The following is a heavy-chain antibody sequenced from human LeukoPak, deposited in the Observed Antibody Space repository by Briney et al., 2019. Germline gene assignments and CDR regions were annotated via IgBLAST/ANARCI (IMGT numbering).Heavy chain of an antibody. CDR1: GVTISSYY. CDR2: IYTSGST. V-gene: IGHV4-4*07. CDR3: ARGCSSTSCRGFDP. D-gene: IGHD2-2*01. Sequence: PSETLSLTCTASGVTISSYYWSWIRQPAGKGLEWIARIYTSGSTNYNPSLKSRVTISVDKSKNQFSLKLSSVTAADTAVYYCARGCSSTSCRGFDPWGQGTLVTVSS. J-gene: IGHJ5*02.